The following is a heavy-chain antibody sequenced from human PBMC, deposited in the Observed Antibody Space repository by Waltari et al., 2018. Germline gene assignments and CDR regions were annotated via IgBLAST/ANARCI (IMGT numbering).Heavy chain of an antibody. J-gene: IGHJ4*02. D-gene: IGHD6-25*01. CDR3: ARDQVAAY. V-gene: IGHV3-30-3*01. CDR2: ISYDGSNK. CDR1: GFTFSSYA. Sequence: QVQLVESGGGVVQPGRSLRLYCAASGFTFSSYAMHWVRQAPGKGLEWVAVISYDGSNKYYADSVKGRFTISRDNSKNTLYLQMNSLRAEDTAVYYCARDQVAAYWGQGTLVTVSS.